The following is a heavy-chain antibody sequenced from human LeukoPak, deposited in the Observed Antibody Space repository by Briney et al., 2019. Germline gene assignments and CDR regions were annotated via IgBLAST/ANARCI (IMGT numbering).Heavy chain of an antibody. CDR2: IYYSGST. CDR3: ARTNYYDSSGPSPDAFDI. V-gene: IGHV4-39*01. D-gene: IGHD3-22*01. Sequence: PSETLSLTCAVYGGSFSGYYWGWIRQPPGKGLEWIGSIYYSGSTYYNPSLKSRVTISVDTSKNQFSLKLSSVTAADTAVYYCARTNYYDSSGPSPDAFDIWGQGTMVTVSS. J-gene: IGHJ3*02. CDR1: GGSFSGYY.